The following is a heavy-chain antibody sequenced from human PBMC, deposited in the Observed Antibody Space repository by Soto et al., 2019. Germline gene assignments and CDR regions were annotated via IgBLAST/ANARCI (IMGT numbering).Heavy chain of an antibody. J-gene: IGHJ4*02. CDR2: IIGTGTP. Sequence: EVQLLQSGGDLVQPGGSLRLSCAASGFTLSRNAMMWVRQAPGKGLEWVLGIIGTGTPSHADSVKGRFTSSKDNPKNTLYLDRNSVRAEDRAVYYCARCAVYNDGLWLPDYWGPGTLVNVSS. CDR3: ARCAVYNDGLWLPDY. CDR1: GFTLSRNA. V-gene: IGHV3-23*01. D-gene: IGHD1-1*01.